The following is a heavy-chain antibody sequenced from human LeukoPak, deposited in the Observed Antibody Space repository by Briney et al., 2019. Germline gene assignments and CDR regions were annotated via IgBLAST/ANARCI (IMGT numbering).Heavy chain of an antibody. Sequence: GGSLRLSCAASGFTFSTYGMHWVRQAPGKGLEWVAFMRDDQNNKYYADSVKGRFTISRDNSKNTLYLQMNSLRAEDTAVYYCASHTVVVTATHDAFAFWGQGTMVTVSS. CDR1: GFTFSTYG. CDR2: MRDDQNNK. CDR3: ASHTVVVTATHDAFAF. D-gene: IGHD2-21*02. J-gene: IGHJ3*01. V-gene: IGHV3-30*02.